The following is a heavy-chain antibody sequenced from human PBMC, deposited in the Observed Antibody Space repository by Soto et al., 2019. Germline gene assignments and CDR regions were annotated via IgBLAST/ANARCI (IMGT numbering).Heavy chain of an antibody. CDR3: ARDQGGSFQH. CDR2: IYYSGST. CDR1: GGSISSYY. J-gene: IGHJ1*01. V-gene: IGHV4-59*01. D-gene: IGHD2-15*01. Sequence: SETLSLTCTVSGGSISSYYWSWIRQPPGKGLEWIGYIYYSGSTNYNPSLKSRVTISVDTSKNQFSLKLSSVTAADTAVYYCARDQGGSFQHWGQGTLVTVSS.